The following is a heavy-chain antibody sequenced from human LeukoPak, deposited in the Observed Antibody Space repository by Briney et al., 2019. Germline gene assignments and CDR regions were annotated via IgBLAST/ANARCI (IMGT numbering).Heavy chain of an antibody. J-gene: IGHJ3*01. CDR2: IYYSGST. Sequence: PSETLSLTCTVSGGSISSHYWSWIRQPPGKGLEWIGYIYYSGSTNYNPSLKSRVTISVDTSKNQFSLKLSSVTAADTAVYYCARGYYYDSSGYANAFDVWGQGTMVTVSS. CDR3: ARGYYYDSSGYANAFDV. CDR1: GGSISSHY. V-gene: IGHV4-59*11. D-gene: IGHD3-22*01.